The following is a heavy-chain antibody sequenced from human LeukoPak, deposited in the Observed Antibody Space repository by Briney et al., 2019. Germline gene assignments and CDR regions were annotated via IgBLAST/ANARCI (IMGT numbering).Heavy chain of an antibody. CDR3: AKGGGVSMTTSLYFDY. CDR1: GFTFSSYA. J-gene: IGHJ4*02. Sequence: GGSLRLSCAASGFTFSSYAMSWVRQAPGKGLEWVSAISGSGGSTYYADSVKGRFTISRDSSKNTLYLQMNSLRAEDTAVYYCAKGGGVSMTTSLYFDYWGQGTLVTVSS. V-gene: IGHV3-23*01. CDR2: ISGSGGST. D-gene: IGHD4-11*01.